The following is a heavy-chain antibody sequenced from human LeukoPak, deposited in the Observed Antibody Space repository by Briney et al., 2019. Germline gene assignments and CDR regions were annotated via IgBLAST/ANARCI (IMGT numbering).Heavy chain of an antibody. D-gene: IGHD3-22*01. J-gene: IGHJ1*01. CDR2: ISGSGGST. CDR3: AKDLRYYDSSGQGGFQH. V-gene: IGHV3-23*01. Sequence: GGSLRLSCAASGFTFSSYAMSWVRQAPGKGLEWVSAISGSGGSTYYADSVKGRFTISRDNSKNTLYPQMNSLRAEDTAVYYCAKDLRYYDSSGQGGFQHWGQGTLVTVSS. CDR1: GFTFSSYA.